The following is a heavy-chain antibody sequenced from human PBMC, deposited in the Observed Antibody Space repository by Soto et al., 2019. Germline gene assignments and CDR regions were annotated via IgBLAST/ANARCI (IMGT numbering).Heavy chain of an antibody. J-gene: IGHJ6*03. V-gene: IGHV3-30*18. CDR2: ISYDGNNK. Sequence: GGSLRLSCAASGFTFSSYGMHWVRQAPGKGLEWLTVISYDGNNKYYADSVRGRFTISRDNSKNTLYLQMNSLRAEDTAVYYCAKAVGDMITFGGPRIDNYYYMDVWGKGTMVTVSS. D-gene: IGHD3-16*01. CDR1: GFTFSSYG. CDR3: AKAVGDMITFGGPRIDNYYYMDV.